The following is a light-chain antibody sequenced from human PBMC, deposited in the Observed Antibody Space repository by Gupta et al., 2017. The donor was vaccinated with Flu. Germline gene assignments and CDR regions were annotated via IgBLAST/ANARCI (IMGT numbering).Light chain of an antibody. CDR1: QRVGTY. V-gene: IGKV3-11*01. Sequence: EIVLTQSPATLSLSPGERATLSCRASQRVGTYLAWYQQKPGQAPRLLIYDASNRATGIPARFSGSGSGTDFTLTISSREPDDFAVYYCQKLSNWPPYTFGQGTRLEIK. CDR2: DAS. CDR3: QKLSNWPPYT. J-gene: IGKJ2*01.